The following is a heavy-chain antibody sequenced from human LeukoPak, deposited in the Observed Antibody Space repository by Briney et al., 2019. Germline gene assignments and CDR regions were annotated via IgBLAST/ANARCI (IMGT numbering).Heavy chain of an antibody. D-gene: IGHD2-2*01. Sequence: ASVKVSCKASGYTFTSYGISWVRQAPGQGLEWMGWISAYNGNTNYAQELQGRVTMTTDTSTSTAYMELRSLRSDDTAVYYCARYCSSTSCPGRWFDPWGQGTLVTVSS. CDR3: ARYCSSTSCPGRWFDP. CDR2: ISAYNGNT. V-gene: IGHV1-18*01. CDR1: GYTFTSYG. J-gene: IGHJ5*02.